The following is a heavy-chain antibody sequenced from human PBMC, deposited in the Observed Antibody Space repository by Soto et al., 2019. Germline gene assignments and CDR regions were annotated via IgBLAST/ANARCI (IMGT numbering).Heavy chain of an antibody. CDR1: GDSISSLY. CDR3: ARSLWDTSGWKTDY. D-gene: IGHD6-19*01. Sequence: QVQLQESGPGLVKPSETLSLTCAVSGDSISSLYWSWIRQPPGKGLEWIGYIYYSGSINYNPSLTSRVTISVDTSKNQFSLNLSSVTAADTAVYYCARSLWDTSGWKTDYWGQGTLVTVSS. J-gene: IGHJ4*02. CDR2: IYYSGSI. V-gene: IGHV4-59*01.